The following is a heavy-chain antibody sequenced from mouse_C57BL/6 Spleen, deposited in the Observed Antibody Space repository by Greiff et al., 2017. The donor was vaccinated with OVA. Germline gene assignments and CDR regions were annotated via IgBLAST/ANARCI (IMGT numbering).Heavy chain of an antibody. D-gene: IGHD1-1*01. CDR2: ISSGSSTI. J-gene: IGHJ4*01. Sequence: VQLQQSGGGLVKPGGSLKLSCAASGFTFSDYGMHWVRQAPEKGLAWVAYISSGSSTIYYADPVKGRFTISRDNAKNTRFLKMTSLRSEDTAMYYCARPIYYYGSSYAMDYWGQGTSVTVAS. CDR1: GFTFSDYG. V-gene: IGHV5-17*01. CDR3: ARPIYYYGSSYAMDY.